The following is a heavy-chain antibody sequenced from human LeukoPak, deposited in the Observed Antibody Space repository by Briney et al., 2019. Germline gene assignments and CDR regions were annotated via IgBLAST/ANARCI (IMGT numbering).Heavy chain of an antibody. CDR1: GFTFSSYG. V-gene: IGHV3-30*18. J-gene: IGHJ6*02. D-gene: IGHD2-15*01. CDR2: ISYDGSNE. Sequence: PGRSLRLSCAASGFTFSSYGMHWVRQAPGKGLEWVAVISYDGSNEYYADSVKGRFTISRDNSKNTLYLQMNSLRAEDTAVYYCAKSPFRVACSGGSCYSTFVFYYGMDVWGQGTTVTVSS. CDR3: AKSPFRVACSGGSCYSTFVFYYGMDV.